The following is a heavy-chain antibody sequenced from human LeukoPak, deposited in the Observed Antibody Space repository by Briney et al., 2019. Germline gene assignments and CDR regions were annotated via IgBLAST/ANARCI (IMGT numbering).Heavy chain of an antibody. CDR1: GFTFSSYS. V-gene: IGHV3-48*01. Sequence: PGGSLRLSCAASGFTFSSYSMNWVRQAPGKGLELVSYISSGGSSIYYADSVKGRFTISRDNAKNSLYLQMNSLRAEDTAVYYCARDTYGSGSYYNAPLDYWGQGTLVTVSS. CDR3: ARDTYGSGSYYNAPLDY. J-gene: IGHJ4*02. D-gene: IGHD3-10*01. CDR2: ISSGGSSI.